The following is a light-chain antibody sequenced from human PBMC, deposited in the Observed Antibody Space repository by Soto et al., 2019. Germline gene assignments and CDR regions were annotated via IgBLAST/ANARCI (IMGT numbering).Light chain of an antibody. CDR2: GAS. V-gene: IGKV3-20*01. CDR3: QQYAISWT. J-gene: IGKJ1*01. Sequence: EIVLTQSPGTLSSSPGERATLSCRASQSVSSNQLAWYQQKPGQAPRLLMYGASSRATGIPDRFSCSGSGTDFTVTISRLGHEDFSVYYCQQYAISWTFGQGTKVEIK. CDR1: QSVSSNQ.